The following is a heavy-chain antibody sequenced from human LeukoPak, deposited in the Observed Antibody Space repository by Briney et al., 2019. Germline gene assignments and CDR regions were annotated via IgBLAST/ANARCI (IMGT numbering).Heavy chain of an antibody. D-gene: IGHD5-18*01. V-gene: IGHV1-69*04. CDR1: GGTLSSYA. Sequence: SVKVSCKASGGTLSSYAISWVRQAPGQGLEWMGRIIPILGIANYAQKFQGRVTITADKSTSTAYMELSSLRSEDTAVYYCAESAVYVDTAMVTGFDYWGQGTLVTVSS. CDR2: IIPILGIA. J-gene: IGHJ4*02. CDR3: AESAVYVDTAMVTGFDY.